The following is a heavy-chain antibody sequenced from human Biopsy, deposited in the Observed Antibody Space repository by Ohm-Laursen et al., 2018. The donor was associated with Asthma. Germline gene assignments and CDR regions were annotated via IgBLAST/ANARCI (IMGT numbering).Heavy chain of an antibody. V-gene: IGHV1-18*01. CDR1: GYTFNSAG. J-gene: IGHJ6*02. D-gene: IGHD3-10*01. Sequence: SVKVSCKASGYTFNSAGITWVRQAPGQGLEWMGWISVYNGNTKVAQKLQDRVTMITGASTSTAYMELRSLRSDDTAVYFCARAVDYSHYYGIDVWGQGTTVTVS. CDR3: ARAVDYSHYYGIDV. CDR2: ISVYNGNT.